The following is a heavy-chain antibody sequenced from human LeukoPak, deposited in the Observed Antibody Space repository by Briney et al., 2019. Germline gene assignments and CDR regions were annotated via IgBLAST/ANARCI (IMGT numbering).Heavy chain of an antibody. CDR1: GGSISSTTHY. D-gene: IGHD6-19*01. Sequence: SETLSLTCTVSGGSISSTTHYWGWIRQPPGKGLEWIGRMSYSGSTYYNPSLRSRVTIFVDTSKKHFSLQLTSVTAADTAVYYCARHLAVAGAIDYWGQGTLVTVSS. J-gene: IGHJ4*02. V-gene: IGHV4-39*01. CDR2: MSYSGST. CDR3: ARHLAVAGAIDY.